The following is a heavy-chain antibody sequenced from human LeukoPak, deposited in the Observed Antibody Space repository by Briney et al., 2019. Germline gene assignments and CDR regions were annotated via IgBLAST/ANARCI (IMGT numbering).Heavy chain of an antibody. V-gene: IGHV3-74*01. Sequence: GGSLRLSCAASGFAVSIYWTHWVRQAPGKGLVWVSRIYTDVSYTDYADSVKGRFTIYRDNAKHRLYLQMHSLRAEDTGVYYCTRGLQGIDYWGQGTLVTASS. CDR1: GFAVSIYW. J-gene: IGHJ4*02. CDR2: IYTDVSYT. CDR3: TRGLQGIDY. D-gene: IGHD4-11*01.